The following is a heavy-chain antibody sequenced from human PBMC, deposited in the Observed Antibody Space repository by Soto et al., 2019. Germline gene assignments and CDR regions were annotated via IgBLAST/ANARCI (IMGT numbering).Heavy chain of an antibody. CDR3: ARSIKDYDFWSGYYIDY. Sequence: PSETLSLTCTVSGGSISSGGYYWSWIRQHPGKGLEWIGYIHYSGSTYYNPSLKSRVTISVDTSKNQFSLKLSSVTAADTAVYYCARSIKDYDFWSGYYIDYWGQGTLVTVSS. D-gene: IGHD3-3*01. V-gene: IGHV4-31*03. CDR1: GGSISSGGYY. J-gene: IGHJ4*02. CDR2: IHYSGST.